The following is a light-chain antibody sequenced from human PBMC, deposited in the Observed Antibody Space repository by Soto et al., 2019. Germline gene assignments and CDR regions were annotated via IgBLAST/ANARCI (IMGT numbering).Light chain of an antibody. V-gene: IGLV2-11*01. CDR2: DVS. CDR1: STDVGSYSY. CDR3: SSYAGSYTFVV. Sequence: QSALTQPRSVSGSPGQLVTISCTGTSTDVGSYSYVSWYQQDPGKAPKLLIYDVSERPSGVPDRFSGSKSDNTASLTISGLQAEDEGDYYCSSYAGSYTFVVFGGGTKLTVL. J-gene: IGLJ2*01.